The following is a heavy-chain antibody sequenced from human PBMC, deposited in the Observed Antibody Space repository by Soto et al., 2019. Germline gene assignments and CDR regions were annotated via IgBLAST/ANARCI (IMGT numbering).Heavy chain of an antibody. D-gene: IGHD1-26*01. CDR3: ARDTLGPGGWELPRYFDY. V-gene: IGHV4-31*03. J-gene: IGHJ4*02. CDR1: GGSISSGGYY. Sequence: SETLSLTCTVSGGSISSGGYYWSWIRQHPGKGLEWIGYIYYSGSTYYNPSLKSRVTISVDTSKNQFSLKLSSVTAADTAVYYCARDTLGPGGWELPRYFDYWGQGTLVTVSS. CDR2: IYYSGST.